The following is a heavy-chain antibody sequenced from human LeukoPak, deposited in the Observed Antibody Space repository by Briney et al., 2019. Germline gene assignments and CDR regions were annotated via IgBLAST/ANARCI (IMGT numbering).Heavy chain of an antibody. J-gene: IGHJ6*03. V-gene: IGHV4-34*01. CDR2: INDSGNT. D-gene: IGHD3-10*01. Sequence: SETLSLTCTVSGDSISTYYWSWVRQSPGKGLGWIGEINDSGNTNYNPSLESRVTISVDTSEKQFSLRLNSVTAADAAVYYCARHLWFGELRRDYYYSYYLDVWGKGTTVTISS. CDR3: ARHLWFGELRRDYYYSYYLDV. CDR1: GDSISTYY.